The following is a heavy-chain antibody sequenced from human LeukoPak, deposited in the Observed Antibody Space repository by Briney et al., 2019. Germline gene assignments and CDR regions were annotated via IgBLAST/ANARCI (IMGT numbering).Heavy chain of an antibody. CDR2: IAYDGSNK. CDR3: AKEKAIATINYGLDV. Sequence: GGSLRLSCAASGFIFDTYGMLWVRQAPGKGLEWVAVIAYDGSNKVYAYSVKGRFTISRDNSKNTLYLKMNSLRGEDTAVYYCAKEKAIATINYGLDVWGQGTTVTVSS. J-gene: IGHJ6*02. V-gene: IGHV3-30*18. CDR1: GFIFDTYG. D-gene: IGHD1-1*01.